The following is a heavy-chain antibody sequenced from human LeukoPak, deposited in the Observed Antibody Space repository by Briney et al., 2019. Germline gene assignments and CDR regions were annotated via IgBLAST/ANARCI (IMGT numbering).Heavy chain of an antibody. D-gene: IGHD5-18*01. Sequence: SETLSLTCTVSGGSISSSSYYWGWIRQPPGKGLEWIGSIYYSGSTYYNPSLKSRVTISVDTSKNQFSLKLSSVTAADTAVYYCARVPATFGYSYGYHYFDYWGQGTLVTVSS. J-gene: IGHJ4*02. V-gene: IGHV4-39*07. CDR2: IYYSGST. CDR1: GGSISSSSYY. CDR3: ARVPATFGYSYGYHYFDY.